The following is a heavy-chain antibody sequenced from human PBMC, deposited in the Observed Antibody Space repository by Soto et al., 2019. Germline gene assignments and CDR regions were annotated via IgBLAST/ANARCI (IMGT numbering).Heavy chain of an antibody. V-gene: IGHV4-59*08. CDR2: IYYRGNT. Sequence: PSETLSLTCTVSGFSIGTYYWSWIRQPPGKGLEWIGYIYYRGNTDYNPSLKSRVTISLDTPKNQFSLKLSSVTAADTAVYYCARHPGYYDILTGYTTYYFDYWGQGILVTVS. CDR1: GFSIGTYY. D-gene: IGHD3-9*01. CDR3: ARHPGYYDILTGYTTYYFDY. J-gene: IGHJ4*02.